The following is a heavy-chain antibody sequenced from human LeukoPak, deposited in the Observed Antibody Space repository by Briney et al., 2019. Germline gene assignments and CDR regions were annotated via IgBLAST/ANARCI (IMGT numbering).Heavy chain of an antibody. CDR1: GFTFSNYW. V-gene: IGHV3-7*01. Sequence: GGSLRLSCAASGFTFSNYWMSWVRQAPGKGLEWVANIKQDGSEKYYVDSLKGRFTISRDNAKNSLYLQMNSLRAEDTAVYYCAREEGWFDPWGLGTLVTVSS. J-gene: IGHJ5*02. CDR2: IKQDGSEK. CDR3: AREEGWFDP.